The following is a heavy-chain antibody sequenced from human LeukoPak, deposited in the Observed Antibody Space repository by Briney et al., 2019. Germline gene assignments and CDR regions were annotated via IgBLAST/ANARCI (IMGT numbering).Heavy chain of an antibody. J-gene: IGHJ6*03. CDR3: AREARLRRGYYGSGTKIFGDYYYYMDV. D-gene: IGHD3-10*01. CDR2: ISSSGSTI. CDR1: GFTFSDYY. Sequence: PGGSLRLSCAASGFTFSDYYMSWIRQAPGKGLEWVSYISSSGSTIYYADSVKGRFTISRDNAKNSLYLQMNSLRAEDTAVYYCAREARLRRGYYGSGTKIFGDYYYYMDVWGKGTTVTISS. V-gene: IGHV3-11*04.